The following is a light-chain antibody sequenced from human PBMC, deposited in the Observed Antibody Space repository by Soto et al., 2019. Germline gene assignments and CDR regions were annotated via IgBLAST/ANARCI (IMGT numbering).Light chain of an antibody. CDR2: DVS. J-gene: IGLJ1*01. CDR3: CSYAGSYV. V-gene: IGLV2-11*01. Sequence: QSALTQPRSVSGSPGQSVTISCTGTSSDVGGYNYVSWYQQHPGKAPKLMIYDVSKRPSGVPDRFSGSKSGKTASLTISGLQAEDDTDYYCCSYAGSYVFGTGTKLTVL. CDR1: SSDVGGYNY.